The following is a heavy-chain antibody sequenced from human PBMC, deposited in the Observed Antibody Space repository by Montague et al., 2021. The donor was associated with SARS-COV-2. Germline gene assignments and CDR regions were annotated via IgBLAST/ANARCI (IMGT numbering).Heavy chain of an antibody. CDR2: IDNTGST. D-gene: IGHD3-3*01. CDR1: GGSSSSYY. J-gene: IGHJ4*02. CDR3: ARESIMCEWTFSFDY. V-gene: IGHV4-59*01. Sequence: SETLSLTCTVSGGSSSSYYWSWIRQPPGKGLEWIGYIDNTGSTDYSPSLKSRVTISLDTSKNQFSLKLSSVTAADTAVYYCARESIMCEWTFSFDYWGQGTLVTVSS.